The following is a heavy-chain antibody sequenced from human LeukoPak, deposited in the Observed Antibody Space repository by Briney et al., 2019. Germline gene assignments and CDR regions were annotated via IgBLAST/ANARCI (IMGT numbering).Heavy chain of an antibody. CDR1: GFTFSNAW. V-gene: IGHV3-15*01. Sequence: PGGSLRLYCAASGFTFSNAWMSWVRQAPGKGLEWVGRIKSKTDGGTTDYAAPVKGRFTISRDDSKNTLYLQMNSLKTEDTAVYYCTTHYDFWSGYDYWGQGTLVTVSS. J-gene: IGHJ4*02. CDR3: TTHYDFWSGYDY. CDR2: IKSKTDGGTT. D-gene: IGHD3-3*01.